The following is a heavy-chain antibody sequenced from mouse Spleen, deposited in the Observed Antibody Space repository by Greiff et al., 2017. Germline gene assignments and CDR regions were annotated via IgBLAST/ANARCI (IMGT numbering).Heavy chain of an antibody. Sequence: EVQLQQSGPVLVKPGASVKMSCKASGYTFTDYYMNWVKQSHGKSLEWIGVINPYNGGTSYNQKFKGKATLTVDKSSSTAYMELNSLTSEDSAVYYCARRTLYYDYDGYAMDYWGQGTSVTVSS. CDR2: INPYNGGT. V-gene: IGHV1-19*01. CDR1: GYTFTDYY. J-gene: IGHJ4*01. CDR3: ARRTLYYDYDGYAMDY. D-gene: IGHD2-4*01.